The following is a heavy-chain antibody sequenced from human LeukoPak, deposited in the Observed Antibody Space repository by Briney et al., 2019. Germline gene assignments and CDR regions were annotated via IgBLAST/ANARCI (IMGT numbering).Heavy chain of an antibody. CDR1: GGSISSSSYY. Sequence: PSETLSLTCTVSGGSISSSSYYWGWIRQPPGKGLEWIGSIYYSGSTYYNPSLKSRVTISVDTSKNQSSLKLSSVTAADTAVYYCARDMYYSNPSYGMDVWGQGTTVTVSS. CDR3: ARDMYYSNPSYGMDV. D-gene: IGHD3-10*01. V-gene: IGHV4-39*07. J-gene: IGHJ6*02. CDR2: IYYSGST.